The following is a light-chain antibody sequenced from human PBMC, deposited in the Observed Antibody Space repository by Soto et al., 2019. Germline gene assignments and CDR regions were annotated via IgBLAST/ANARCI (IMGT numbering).Light chain of an antibody. V-gene: IGKV1-39*01. CDR2: DAS. J-gene: IGKJ1*01. CDR3: QQSYSTPTWT. CDR1: DDIINS. Sequence: DIHGTQSPSSLSASVRDRVTITCQASDDIINSLNWYQQKPGKAPKLLIHDASSLQSGVPSRFSGSGSGTDFTLTISSLQPEDFATYYCQQSYSTPTWTVGQGSKVDIK.